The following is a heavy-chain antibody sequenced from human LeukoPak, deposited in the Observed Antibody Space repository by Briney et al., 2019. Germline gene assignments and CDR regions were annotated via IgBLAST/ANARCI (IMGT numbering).Heavy chain of an antibody. CDR1: GGSISSYY. CDR3: ASSRSNYYDSSGYTPKIDY. CDR2: IYYSGST. V-gene: IGHV4-59*01. J-gene: IGHJ4*02. D-gene: IGHD3-22*01. Sequence: SETLSLTCTVSGGSISSYYWSWIRQPQGKGLGWNGYIYYSGSTNYNPYLKSRVTISIDTSKNQFSLKLSSVTAADTAVYYCASSRSNYYDSSGYTPKIDYWGQGTLVTVSS.